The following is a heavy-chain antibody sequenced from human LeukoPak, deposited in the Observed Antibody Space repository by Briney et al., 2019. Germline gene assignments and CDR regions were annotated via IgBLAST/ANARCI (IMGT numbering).Heavy chain of an antibody. CDR2: VYYDGIN. Sequence: SETLSLTCTVSGGSINNTLFYWGWIRQPPGKGLEWIGTVYYDGINYSSPSLKSRVATSVDTSKNQFSLRLSSVTAADTAVYCRARISRWGSYWGQGILVTVSS. CDR3: ARISRWGSY. D-gene: IGHD3-16*01. J-gene: IGHJ4*02. V-gene: IGHV4-39*07. CDR1: GGSINNTLFY.